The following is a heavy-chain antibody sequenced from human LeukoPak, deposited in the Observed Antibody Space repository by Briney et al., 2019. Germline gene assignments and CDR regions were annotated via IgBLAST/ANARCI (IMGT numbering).Heavy chain of an antibody. CDR3: ARGIGILTGQSHY. CDR2: IWYDGSNK. Sequence: GRSLRLSCAASGFTFSSYGMHWVRQAPGKGLEWVAVIWYDGSNKYYADSVKGRFTISRDNSKNTLYLQMNSLRAEDTAVYYCARGIGILTGQSHYWGQGTLVTVSS. V-gene: IGHV3-33*01. CDR1: GFTFSSYG. D-gene: IGHD3-9*01. J-gene: IGHJ4*02.